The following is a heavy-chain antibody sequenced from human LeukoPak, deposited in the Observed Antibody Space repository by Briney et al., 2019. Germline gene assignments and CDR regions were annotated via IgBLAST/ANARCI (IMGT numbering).Heavy chain of an antibody. V-gene: IGHV3-21*06. CDR2: ISSSRSYI. J-gene: IGHJ3*02. CDR1: GFTFSSYS. Sequence: PGGSLRLSCAASGFTFSSYSMNWVRQAPGKGLEWVSSISSSRSYIYYADSVKGRFTISRDNAKNSLYLQMNSLRAEDTAVYYCARVSLQGAATHYDDAFDIWGQGTMVTVSS. D-gene: IGHD2-15*01. CDR3: ARVSLQGAATHYDDAFDI.